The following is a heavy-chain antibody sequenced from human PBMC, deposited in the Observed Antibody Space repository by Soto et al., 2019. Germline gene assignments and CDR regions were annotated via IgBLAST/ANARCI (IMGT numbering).Heavy chain of an antibody. CDR2: ISYDGSNK. CDR3: AKEQETLVVDY. J-gene: IGHJ4*02. V-gene: IGHV3-30*18. CDR1: GFTFSSYG. D-gene: IGHD2-8*02. Sequence: GGSLRLSCAASGFTFSSYGMHWVRQAPGKGLEWVAVISYDGSNKYYADSVNGRFTISRDNSKNTLYLQMNSLRAEDTAVYYCAKEQETLVVDYWGQGTLVTVSS.